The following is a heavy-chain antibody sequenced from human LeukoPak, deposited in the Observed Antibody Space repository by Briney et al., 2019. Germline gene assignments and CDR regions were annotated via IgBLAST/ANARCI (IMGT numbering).Heavy chain of an antibody. V-gene: IGHV3-11*04. D-gene: IGHD5-18*01. Sequence: GGSLRLSCAASEFTFSDYYMSWIRQAPGKGLEWVSYISSSGTTVYYADSVKGRFTISRDNAKNSLYLQMNSLRAEDTAVYYCARGVLQLWPFDYWGQGTLVTVSS. CDR1: EFTFSDYY. CDR3: ARGVLQLWPFDY. CDR2: ISSSGTTV. J-gene: IGHJ4*02.